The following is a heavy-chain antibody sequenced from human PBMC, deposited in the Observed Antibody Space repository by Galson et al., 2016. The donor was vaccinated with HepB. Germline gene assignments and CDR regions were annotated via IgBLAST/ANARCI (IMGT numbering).Heavy chain of an antibody. CDR3: ARHVGSRSWLCAFDI. Sequence: QSGAEVKKPGESVQISCKGSGYSFTSYWIVWVRQMPGKGLECMGAIYPGDSNSKYSPSSQGQVTMSADKAISTAYLQWSSLKPSDTAIYYCARHVGSRSWLCAFDIWGQGTMVTVCS. D-gene: IGHD2-21*01. V-gene: IGHV5-51*01. CDR1: GYSFTSYW. CDR2: IYPGDSNS. J-gene: IGHJ3*02.